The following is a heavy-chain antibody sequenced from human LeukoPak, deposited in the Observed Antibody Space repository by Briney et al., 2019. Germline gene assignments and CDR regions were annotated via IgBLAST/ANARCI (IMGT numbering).Heavy chain of an antibody. Sequence: RGSLRVSRVPSRFTFSRSSMDWVREAPGGGLWWVSSISSGSTSIYYADSVKGRFTISRDNAKNSLYLQMNSLRAEDTAVYYCARVTGTTAGDHSGQGTLVSVSS. V-gene: IGHV3-21*01. J-gene: IGHJ5*02. CDR1: RFTFSRSS. D-gene: IGHD1-1*01. CDR2: ISSGSTSI. CDR3: ARVTGTTAGDH.